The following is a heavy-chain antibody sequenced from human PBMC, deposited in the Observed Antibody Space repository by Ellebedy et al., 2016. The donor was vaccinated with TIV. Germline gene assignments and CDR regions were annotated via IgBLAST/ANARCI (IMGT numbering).Heavy chain of an antibody. Sequence: GESLKISCAGSGFTFSDYFMSWVRQAPGKGLEWISYIHASGTGIYYADSVKGRFTVARDNANKSLHLQMNNLRGDDTAVYYCAKLPVAYNWNYADDYWGQGTLVTVSS. J-gene: IGHJ4*02. V-gene: IGHV3-11*01. CDR2: IHASGTGI. CDR1: GFTFSDYF. CDR3: AKLPVAYNWNYADDY. D-gene: IGHD1-7*01.